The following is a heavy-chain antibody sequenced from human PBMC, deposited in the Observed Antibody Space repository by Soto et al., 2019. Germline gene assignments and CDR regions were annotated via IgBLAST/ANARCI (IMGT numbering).Heavy chain of an antibody. D-gene: IGHD3-16*01. CDR2: INPNADKT. CDR3: ARQRRGTWYYFDH. J-gene: IGHJ4*02. CDR1: GYTFSTYD. Sequence: GASVKVSCKTSGYTFSTYDINWVRQTPGQGLEWMGWINPNADKTGFAQKFQGRVTLTRDTSINTVFMELNNLRSEDTAVYYCARQRRGTWYYFDHWGQGTLVASPQ. V-gene: IGHV1-8*01.